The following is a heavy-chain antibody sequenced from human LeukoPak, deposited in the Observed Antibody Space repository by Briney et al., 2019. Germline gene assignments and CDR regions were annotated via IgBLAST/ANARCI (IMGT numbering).Heavy chain of an antibody. D-gene: IGHD3-9*01. V-gene: IGHV4-59*12. Sequence: SETLSLTCTVSGGSISSYYWSWIRQPAGKGLEWIGEIYHSGSTNYNPSLKSRVTISEDKSKNQFSLKLSSVTAADTAVYYCARLHRTYYDILTGYYTGNNAFDIWGQGTMVTVSS. CDR1: GGSISSYY. CDR2: IYHSGST. J-gene: IGHJ3*02. CDR3: ARLHRTYYDILTGYYTGNNAFDI.